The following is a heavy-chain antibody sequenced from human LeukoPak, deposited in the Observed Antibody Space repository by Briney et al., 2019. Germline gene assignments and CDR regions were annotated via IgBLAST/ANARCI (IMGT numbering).Heavy chain of an antibody. J-gene: IGHJ4*02. CDR2: ISYDGSNK. V-gene: IGHV3-30*03. CDR1: GFTFSSYG. CDR3: ARESIFGVVTQYYFDY. Sequence: PGGSLRLSCAASGFTFSSYGMHWVRQAPGKGLEWVAVISYDGSNKYYADSVKGRFTISRDNAKNSLYLQMNSLRAEDTAVYYCARESIFGVVTQYYFDYWGQGTLVTVSS. D-gene: IGHD3-3*01.